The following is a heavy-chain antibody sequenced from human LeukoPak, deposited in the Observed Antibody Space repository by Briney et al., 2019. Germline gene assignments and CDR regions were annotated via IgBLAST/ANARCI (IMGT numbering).Heavy chain of an antibody. CDR2: MNPNSGNT. CDR1: GYTFTSFD. V-gene: IGHV1-8*01. CDR3: ARDMHQEGSFDY. Sequence: ASVKVSCKASGYTFTSFDINWVRQAPGQGLEWMGWMNPNSGNTGYAQKFRDRVTMTRNTSISTAYMELSSLRSEDTAVYYCARDMHQEGSFDYWGQGTLVTVSS. J-gene: IGHJ4*02. D-gene: IGHD3-10*01.